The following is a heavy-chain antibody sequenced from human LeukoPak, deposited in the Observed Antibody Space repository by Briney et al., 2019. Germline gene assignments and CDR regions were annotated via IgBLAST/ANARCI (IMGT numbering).Heavy chain of an antibody. D-gene: IGHD6-19*01. CDR2: IRYDGSNT. Sequence: GGSLRLSCAASGFTFSGFGMHWVRQAPGKGLEWVAFIRYDGSNTYYADSVKGRFTISRDNSKNTLYLQMNSLRAEDTAVYYCARGSVAVAGTGDYWGQGTLVTVSS. V-gene: IGHV3-30*02. CDR1: GFTFSGFG. J-gene: IGHJ4*02. CDR3: ARGSVAVAGTGDY.